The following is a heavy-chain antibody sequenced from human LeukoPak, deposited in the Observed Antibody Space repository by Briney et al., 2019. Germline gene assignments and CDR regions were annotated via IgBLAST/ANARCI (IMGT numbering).Heavy chain of an antibody. V-gene: IGHV1-69*13. CDR3: ASNGYCSGGSCAFDY. CDR1: GGTFSSYA. CDR2: IIPTFGTA. Sequence: RGASVKVSCKASGGTFSSYAISWVRQAPGQGLEWMGGIIPTFGTANYAQKFQGRVTITADESTSTAYMELSSLRSEDTAVYYCASNGYCSGGSCAFDYWGQGTLVTVSS. D-gene: IGHD2-15*01. J-gene: IGHJ4*02.